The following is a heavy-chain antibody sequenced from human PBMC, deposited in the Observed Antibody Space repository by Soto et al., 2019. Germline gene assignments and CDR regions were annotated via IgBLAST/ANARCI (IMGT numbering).Heavy chain of an antibody. Sequence: EVPLVESGGGLVKPGGSLRLSCAASGFTFSSYAMSWVRQAPGKGLEWVSSITETSLYIYYAGSVKGRFTISRDNARNPLYLEWNSLRAEDTAVDYWARAACSSNRCYLRSAHMEVWGKGTTVTVSS. D-gene: IGHD2-2*01. CDR3: ARAACSSNRCYLRSAHMEV. CDR1: GFTFSSYA. V-gene: IGHV3-21*01. J-gene: IGHJ6*03. CDR2: ITETSLYI.